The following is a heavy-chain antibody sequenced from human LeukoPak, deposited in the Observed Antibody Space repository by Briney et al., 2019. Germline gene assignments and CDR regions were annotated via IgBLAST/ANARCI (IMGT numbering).Heavy chain of an antibody. CDR1: GGSISSYY. CDR3: ARSLPEYSSSSAAFDI. Sequence: SETLSLTCTVSGGSISSYYWSWIRQPPGKGLEWIGYIYYSGSTYYNPSLKSRVTISVDTSKNQFSLKLSSVTAADTAVYYCARSLPEYSSSSAAFDIWGQGTMVTVSS. V-gene: IGHV4-30-4*08. CDR2: IYYSGST. J-gene: IGHJ3*02. D-gene: IGHD6-6*01.